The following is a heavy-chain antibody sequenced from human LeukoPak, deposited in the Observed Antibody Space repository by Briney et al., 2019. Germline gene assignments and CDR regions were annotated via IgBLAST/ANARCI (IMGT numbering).Heavy chain of an antibody. V-gene: IGHV3-7*01. CDR3: AREPRRLGFDY. J-gene: IGHJ4*02. CDR1: GFTFSSDA. Sequence: GGSLRLSCAASGFTFSSDAMSWVRQAPGKGLEWVANIKQDGSEKYYVDSVKGRFTISRDNAKNSLYLQMNSLRAEDTAVYYCAREPRRLGFDYWGQGTLVTVSS. D-gene: IGHD7-27*01. CDR2: IKQDGSEK.